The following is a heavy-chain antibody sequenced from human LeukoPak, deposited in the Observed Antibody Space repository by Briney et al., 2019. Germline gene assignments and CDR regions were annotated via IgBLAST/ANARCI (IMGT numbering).Heavy chain of an antibody. CDR1: GYTFTSYG. V-gene: IGHV1-18*01. CDR2: ISAYNGNT. CDR3: AREVDTGMVKYYYGMDV. D-gene: IGHD5-18*01. J-gene: IGHJ6*02. Sequence: ASVKVSCKASGYTFTSYGISWVRQAPGQGLEWMGWISAYNGNTNYAQKLQGRVTMTTETSTRTAYMELRSLRSDDTAVYYCAREVDTGMVKYYYGMDVWGQGTTVTVSS.